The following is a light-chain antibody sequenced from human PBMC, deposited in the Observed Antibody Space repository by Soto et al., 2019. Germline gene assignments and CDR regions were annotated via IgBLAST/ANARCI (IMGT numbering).Light chain of an antibody. J-gene: IGKJ1*01. V-gene: IGKV3-20*01. Sequence: VLTQFPGTLSLSTEERATLSCRASQSVTSTYLAWYQQKPGQAPRLLIYGASNRATGIPDRFSGSGSGTDFSLTISRLEPEDFAVYSCQQYGSSRTFGQGTKVDIK. CDR1: QSVTSTY. CDR2: GAS. CDR3: QQYGSSRT.